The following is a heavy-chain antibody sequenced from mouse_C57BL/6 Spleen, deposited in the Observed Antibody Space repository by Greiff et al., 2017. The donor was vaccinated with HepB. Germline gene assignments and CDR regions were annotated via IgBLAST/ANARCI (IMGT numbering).Heavy chain of an antibody. CDR2: INPSSGYT. J-gene: IGHJ1*03. D-gene: IGHD1-1*01. Sequence: VQLQQSGAELAKPGASVKLSCKASGYTFTSYWMHWVKQRPGQGLEWIGYINPSSGYTKYNQKFKDKATLTADKSSSTAYMQLSSLTYEDSAVYYCARDGSSYGWYFDVWGTRTTVTVSS. CDR1: GYTFTSYW. V-gene: IGHV1-7*01. CDR3: ARDGSSYGWYFDV.